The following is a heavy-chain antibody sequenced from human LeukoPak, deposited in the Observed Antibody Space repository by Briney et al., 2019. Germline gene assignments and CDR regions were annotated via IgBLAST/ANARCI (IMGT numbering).Heavy chain of an antibody. CDR2: ISSSGSAI. Sequence: GGSLRLSCAASGFTFSDYYMSWIRQAPGKGLEWVSYISSSGSAIYYADSVKGRFTISRDNAKNSLYLQMNSLRAEDMAVYYCARIDVDTAMAPWGQGTLVTVSS. J-gene: IGHJ5*02. V-gene: IGHV3-11*01. CDR1: GFTFSDYY. D-gene: IGHD5-18*01. CDR3: ARIDVDTAMAP.